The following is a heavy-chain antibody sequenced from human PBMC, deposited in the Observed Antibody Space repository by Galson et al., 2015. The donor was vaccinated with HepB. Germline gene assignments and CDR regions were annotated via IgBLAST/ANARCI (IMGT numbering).Heavy chain of an antibody. CDR1: GGSISSGSYY. V-gene: IGHV4-61*02. CDR2: IYTSGST. J-gene: IGHJ6*02. CDR3: ARDLVETWGSTYYYYGMDV. Sequence: TLSLTCTVSGGSISSGSYYWSWIRQPAGKGLEWIGRIYTSGSTNYNPSLKGRVTISVDTSKNQFSLKLSSVTAADTAVYCCARDLVETWGSTYYYYGMDVWGQGTTVTVSS. D-gene: IGHD5-24*01.